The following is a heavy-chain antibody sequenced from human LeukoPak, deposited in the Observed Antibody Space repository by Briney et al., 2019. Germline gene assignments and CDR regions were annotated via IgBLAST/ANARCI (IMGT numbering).Heavy chain of an antibody. J-gene: IGHJ1*01. Sequence: GGSLRLSCAASGFTFSSYWMSWVRQTPGKGLEWVANINKDGSEKYYMDSVRGRFTISRDNARNSLSLQMNSLRVEDTAVYYCARELVVGPAEYFQNWGQGALVTVSS. CDR3: ARELVVGPAEYFQN. D-gene: IGHD2-8*02. V-gene: IGHV3-7*01. CDR2: INKDGSEK. CDR1: GFTFSSYW.